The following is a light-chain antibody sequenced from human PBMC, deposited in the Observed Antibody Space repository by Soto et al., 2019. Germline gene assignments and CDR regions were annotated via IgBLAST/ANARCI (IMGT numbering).Light chain of an antibody. CDR2: TVS. Sequence: DIQLTQSPSFLSASVGDRLTITCRASQDIRSSLAWYQQKPGKAPILLIYTVSSMQSGVPSRFSGSRSGTEFTLSIRGLQPEDFATYYCQQFNSSPFTFGGGTKVEI. CDR3: QQFNSSPFT. J-gene: IGKJ4*01. CDR1: QDIRSS. V-gene: IGKV1-9*01.